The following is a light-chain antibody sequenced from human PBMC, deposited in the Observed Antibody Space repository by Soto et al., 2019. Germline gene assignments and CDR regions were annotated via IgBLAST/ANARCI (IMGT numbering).Light chain of an antibody. V-gene: IGKV3-20*01. J-gene: IGKJ5*01. CDR2: DTS. CDR3: QQYGTSEII. Sequence: EIVLRQSPGTLSLSPVEIATLSCSASQTLSNSFIAWYQQKPGQAPRLLIYDTSSRATGVPDRYSASGSGTDFTLTISRLEPEDFAVFFCQQYGTSEIIFGQGTRLEIK. CDR1: QTLSNSF.